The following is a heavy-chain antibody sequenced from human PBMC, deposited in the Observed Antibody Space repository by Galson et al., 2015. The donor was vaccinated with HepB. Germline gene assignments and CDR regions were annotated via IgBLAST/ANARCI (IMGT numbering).Heavy chain of an antibody. D-gene: IGHD3-16*01. CDR1: GFTFSSYG. J-gene: IGHJ3*02. V-gene: IGHV3-30*18. Sequence: SLRLSCAASGFTFSSYGMHWVRQAPGKGLEWVAVISYDGSNKYYADSVKGRFTISRDNSKNTLYLQMNSLRAEDTAVHYCAKDQDYGVTADAFDIWGQGTMVTVSS. CDR2: ISYDGSNK. CDR3: AKDQDYGVTADAFDI.